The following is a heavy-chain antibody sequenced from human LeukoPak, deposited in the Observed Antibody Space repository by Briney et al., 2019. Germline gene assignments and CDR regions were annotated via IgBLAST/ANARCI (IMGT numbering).Heavy chain of an antibody. D-gene: IGHD3-9*01. CDR1: GYTFTSYG. V-gene: IGHV1-18*01. CDR3: ARAHVLRYFDWLLQKEPFDY. CDR2: ISAYNGNT. J-gene: IGHJ4*02. Sequence: EASVKVSCKASGYTFTSYGISWVRQAPGQGLEWMGWISAYNGNTNYAQKLQGRVTMTTDTSTSTAYMELRSLRSDDTAVYYCARAHVLRYFDWLLQKEPFDYWGQGTLVTVSS.